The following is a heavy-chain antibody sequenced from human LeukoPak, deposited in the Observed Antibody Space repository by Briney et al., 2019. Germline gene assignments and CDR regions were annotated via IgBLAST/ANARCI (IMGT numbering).Heavy chain of an antibody. CDR3: ARDLRSGVKSPAVY. D-gene: IGHD3-10*01. CDR1: GFTFSNAW. V-gene: IGHV3-69-1*01. CDR2: ISSSSYI. Sequence: PGGSLRLSCAASGFTFSNAWMSWVRQAPGKGLEWVSSISSSSYIYYADSVKGRFTISRDNAKNSLYLQMNSLRAEDTAVYYCARDLRSGVKSPAVYWGQGTLVTVSS. J-gene: IGHJ4*02.